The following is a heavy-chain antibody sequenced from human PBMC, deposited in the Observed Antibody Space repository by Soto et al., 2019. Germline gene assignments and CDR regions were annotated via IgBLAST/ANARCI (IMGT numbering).Heavy chain of an antibody. CDR2: INHSVST. CDR3: ARRQWLVPGRAFDI. D-gene: IGHD6-19*01. CDR1: GGSFSGYY. J-gene: IGHJ3*02. V-gene: IGHV4-34*01. Sequence: SETLSLTCAVYGGSFSGYYWSWIRQPPGKGLEWIGEINHSVSTNYNPSLKSRVTISVDTSKNQFSLKLSSVTAADTAVYYCARRQWLVPGRAFDIWGQGTMVTVSS.